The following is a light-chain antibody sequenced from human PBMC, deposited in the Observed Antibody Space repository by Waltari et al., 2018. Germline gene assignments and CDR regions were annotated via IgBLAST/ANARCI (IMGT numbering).Light chain of an antibody. J-gene: IGKJ1*01. CDR2: GAS. CDR3: QQYSGSPRT. V-gene: IGKV3-20*01. Sequence: ENVLTQSPGTLSLSPGEGAALSCRASQIVISDSLAWYQHKPGQAPRHLIYGASNRATGIPDRFRGSVSGTDFTLAISSLEPEDFAIYYCQQYSGSPRTFGQGTKVEIK. CDR1: QIVISDS.